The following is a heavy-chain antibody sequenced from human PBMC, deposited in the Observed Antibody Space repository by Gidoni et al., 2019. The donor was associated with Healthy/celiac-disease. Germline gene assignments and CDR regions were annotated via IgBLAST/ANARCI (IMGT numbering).Heavy chain of an antibody. CDR3: ANVLDTGAFDI. V-gene: IGHV3-30*18. D-gene: IGHD5-18*01. J-gene: IGHJ3*02. CDR1: GFTFSSYG. CDR2: ISYDGSNK. Sequence: QVQLVESGGCVVQPGRSLRLSCSASGFTFSSYGMHWVRQAPGKGLEWVAVISYDGSNKYYADSVKGRFTISRDNSKNTLYLQMNSLRAEDTAVYYCANVLDTGAFDIWGQGTMVTVSS.